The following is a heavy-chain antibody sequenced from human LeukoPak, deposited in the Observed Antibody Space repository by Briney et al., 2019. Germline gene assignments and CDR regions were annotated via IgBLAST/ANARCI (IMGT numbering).Heavy chain of an antibody. CDR1: GYTFTSYG. CDR2: ISAYNGNI. D-gene: IGHD2-2*01. J-gene: IGHJ4*02. CDR3: ARDLGYCSSTSCRIDY. V-gene: IGHV1-18*01. Sequence: ASVKVSCKASGYTFTSYGISWVRQAPGQGLEWMGWISAYNGNINYAQKLQGRVTMTTDTSTSTAYMELRSLISDDTAVYYCARDLGYCSSTSCRIDYWGQGTLVTVSS.